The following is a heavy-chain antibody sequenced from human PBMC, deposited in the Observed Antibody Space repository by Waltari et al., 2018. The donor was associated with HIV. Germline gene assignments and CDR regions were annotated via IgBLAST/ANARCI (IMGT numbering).Heavy chain of an antibody. D-gene: IGHD3-9*01. J-gene: IGHJ4*02. CDR3: AKEDGPFGDILTGHFAFDY. Sequence: EVQLVESGGGLVQPGRSLRLSCAASGFKFDAYAIHWVRQAPGKGLEWFSCISWNSRSVAYAASVNGRFSVSRDNAKTSVSLQIHSLRTEDTALYYCAKEDGPFGDILTGHFAFDYWGQGVLVTVSS. CDR1: GFKFDAYA. CDR2: ISWNSRSV. V-gene: IGHV3-9*01.